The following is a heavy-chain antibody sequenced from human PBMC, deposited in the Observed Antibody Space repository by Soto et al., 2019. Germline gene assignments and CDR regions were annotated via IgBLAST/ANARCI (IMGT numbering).Heavy chain of an antibody. J-gene: IGHJ4*02. CDR3: ARGDGDRFDGNGYLGRH. Sequence: EVQLVESGGGLVQPGESLTLSCAASGFTFSSYWMHWVRQAPGKGLVWVSRIKTDGSGTYYADSVQGRFTISSDNAKNNPYLQNKRSEVQKNALFFLARGDGDRFDGNGYLGRHWGQGTLVTVSS. D-gene: IGHD5-18*01. V-gene: IGHV3-74*01. CDR1: GFTFSSYW. CDR2: IKTDGSGT.